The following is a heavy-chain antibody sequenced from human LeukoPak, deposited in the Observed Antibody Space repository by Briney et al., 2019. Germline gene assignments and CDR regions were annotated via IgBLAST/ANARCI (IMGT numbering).Heavy chain of an antibody. D-gene: IGHD3-10*01. Sequence: ASVKVSCKASGGTFSSYAISWVRQAPGQGLEWMGGIIPIFGTANYAQKFQGRVTITADESTSTAYMELSSLRSEDTAVYYCAGSYYGSGNVLGFDPWGQGTLVTVSS. CDR1: GGTFSSYA. V-gene: IGHV1-69*13. CDR3: AGSYYGSGNVLGFDP. CDR2: IIPIFGTA. J-gene: IGHJ5*02.